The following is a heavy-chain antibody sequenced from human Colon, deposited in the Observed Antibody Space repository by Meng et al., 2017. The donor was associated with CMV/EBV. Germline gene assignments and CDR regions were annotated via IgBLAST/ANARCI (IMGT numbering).Heavy chain of an antibody. Sequence: GGSLRLSCAGSGFTFSRSWMSWFRQAPGKRPEWVANIKEDGSEKFHVDSVKGRFTVSRDNAKDSLYLQMNSLRPEDTAVYYCAKSLVDTAMDLDEWSQETLVTVSS. CDR1: GFTFSRSW. D-gene: IGHD5-18*01. CDR3: AKSLVDTAMDLDE. CDR2: IKEDGSEK. J-gene: IGHJ4*02. V-gene: IGHV3-7*01.